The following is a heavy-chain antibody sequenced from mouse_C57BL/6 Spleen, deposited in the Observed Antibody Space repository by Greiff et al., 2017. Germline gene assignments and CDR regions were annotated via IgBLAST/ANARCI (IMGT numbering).Heavy chain of an antibody. CDR2: IYPGDGDT. Sequence: QVQLQQSGPELVKPGASVKISCKASGYAFSSSWMNWVKQRPGKGLEGIGRIYPGDGDTNYNGKLKGKATLTADKSSSTAYMQLSSLTSEDSAVYFCARYDGYYDYAMDYWGQGTSVTVSS. J-gene: IGHJ4*01. CDR3: ARYDGYYDYAMDY. CDR1: GYAFSSSW. D-gene: IGHD2-3*01. V-gene: IGHV1-82*01.